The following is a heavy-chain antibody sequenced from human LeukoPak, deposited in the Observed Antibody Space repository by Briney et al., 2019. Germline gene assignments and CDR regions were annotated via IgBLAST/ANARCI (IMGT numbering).Heavy chain of an antibody. D-gene: IGHD5-24*01. V-gene: IGHV5-51*01. J-gene: IGHJ4*02. CDR3: ARASRDGYNQNFDH. CDR1: GYSFADYW. CDR2: THPGGSET. Sequence: GESLKISCQGSGYSFADYWIGWVRQRPGKGLERMGITHPGGSETRYDPSFQGQVTISADRSTSTAYLQWSSLRASDTAMYYCARASRDGYNQNFDHWGQGTLVTVSS.